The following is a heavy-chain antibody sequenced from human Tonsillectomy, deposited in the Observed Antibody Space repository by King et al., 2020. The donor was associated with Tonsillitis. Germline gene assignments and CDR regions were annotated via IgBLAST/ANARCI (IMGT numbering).Heavy chain of an antibody. Sequence: VQLVESGGGLVQPGGSLRLSCAASGFTFSTYWMSWVRQAPGKGLEWVANIKEDGSEKYYVDSMKGRFTISRDNAKNSLYLQMSSLRAEDTAVYYCARAVNIGSVDYWGQGNLVTVSS. V-gene: IGHV3-7*03. CDR3: ARAVNIGSVDY. J-gene: IGHJ4*02. CDR2: IKEDGSEK. CDR1: GFTFSTYW. D-gene: IGHD5/OR15-5a*01.